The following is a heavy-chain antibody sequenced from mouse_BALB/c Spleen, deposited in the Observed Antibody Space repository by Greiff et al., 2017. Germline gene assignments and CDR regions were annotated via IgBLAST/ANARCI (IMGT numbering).Heavy chain of an antibody. CDR3: ARRSPYYFDY. CDR1: GYTFTSYW. J-gene: IGHJ2*01. V-gene: IGHV1-87*01. Sequence: QVQLQQSGAELARPGASVKLSCKASGYTFTSYWMQWVKQRPGQGLEWIGAIYPGDGDTRYTQKFKGKATLTADKSSSTAYMQLSSLASEDSAVYYCARRSPYYFDYWGQGTTLTVSS. CDR2: IYPGDGDT.